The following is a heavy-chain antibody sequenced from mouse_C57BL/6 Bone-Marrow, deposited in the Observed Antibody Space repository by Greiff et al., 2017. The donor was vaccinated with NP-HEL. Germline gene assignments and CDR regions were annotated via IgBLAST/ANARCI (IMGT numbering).Heavy chain of an antibody. Sequence: QVQLQQSGAERVRPGTSVKVSCKASGYAFTNYLIEWVKQRPGQGLEWIGVINPGSGGTNYNEKFKGKATLTADKSSSTAYMQLSSLTSEDSAVYFCARGGIYYDYAWFAYWGQGTLVTVSA. D-gene: IGHD2-4*01. J-gene: IGHJ3*01. CDR3: ARGGIYYDYAWFAY. V-gene: IGHV1-54*01. CDR1: GYAFTNYL. CDR2: INPGSGGT.